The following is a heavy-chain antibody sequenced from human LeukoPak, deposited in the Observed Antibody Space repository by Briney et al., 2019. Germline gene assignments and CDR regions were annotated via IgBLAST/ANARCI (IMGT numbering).Heavy chain of an antibody. J-gene: IGHJ4*02. CDR3: ARTRSSGYLTFDY. D-gene: IGHD3-22*01. CDR1: GGFTSNDYW. Sequence: KPSETLSLTCDVSGGFTSNDYWWSWVRQPPGKGLEWVSYITNSGNSKSYADSAKGRFTISRDNTKNSLYLQMNGLRAEDTAVYYCARTRSSGYLTFDYWGQGILVTVSS. CDR2: ITNSGNSK. V-gene: IGHV3-11*06.